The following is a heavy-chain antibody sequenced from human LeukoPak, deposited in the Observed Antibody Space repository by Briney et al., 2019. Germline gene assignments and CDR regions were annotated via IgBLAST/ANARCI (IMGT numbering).Heavy chain of an antibody. V-gene: IGHV3-21*04. J-gene: IGHJ1*01. D-gene: IGHD3-9*01. CDR1: GPTFSRYS. CDR2: NSSSSSYI. Sequence: GRSLTLSRAPYGPTFSRYSMNWVRQPPGNGMEWVSSNSSSSSYIYYADSVKGRITISRDDAKNSLYLQMNSLRAEDTAVYYCARGGHYDILTGYFQDWGQGTLVTVSS. CDR3: ARGGHYDILTGYFQD.